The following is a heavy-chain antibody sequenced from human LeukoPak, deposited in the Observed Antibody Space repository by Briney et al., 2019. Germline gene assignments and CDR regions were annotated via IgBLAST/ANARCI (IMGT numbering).Heavy chain of an antibody. CDR3: AKGRYYDNLTGLIY. CDR1: GFTFSSYG. J-gene: IGHJ4*02. Sequence: GGSLRLSCEASGFTFSSYGMHWVRQAPGKGLEWVAVIWYDGSNKYYADSVKGRFTISRDNSKNTVYLQMNSLRAEDTAVYYCAKGRYYDNLTGLIYWGQGTLVTVSS. CDR2: IWYDGSNK. D-gene: IGHD3-9*01. V-gene: IGHV3-33*06.